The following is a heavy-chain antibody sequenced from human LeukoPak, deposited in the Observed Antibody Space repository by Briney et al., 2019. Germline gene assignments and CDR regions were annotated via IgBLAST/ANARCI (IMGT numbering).Heavy chain of an antibody. CDR3: AKSSEASSAGEGDY. CDR2: ISYDGSNK. D-gene: IGHD3-10*01. J-gene: IGHJ4*02. V-gene: IGHV3-30-3*02. CDR1: GFTFSSYA. Sequence: GGSLRLSCAASGFTFSSYAMHWVRQAPGKGLEWVAVISYDGSNKYYADSVKGRFTISRDNSKNTLYLQMNSLRAEDTAVYYCAKSSEASSAGEGDYWGQGTLVTVSS.